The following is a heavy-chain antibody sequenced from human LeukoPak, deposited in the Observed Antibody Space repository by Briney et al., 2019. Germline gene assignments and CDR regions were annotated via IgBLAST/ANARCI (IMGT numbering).Heavy chain of an antibody. V-gene: IGHV4-39*01. CDR3: ARHVSGSAMMYYFDY. CDR1: GASIRSGRNY. J-gene: IGHJ4*02. Sequence: SETLSLTCNVSGASIRSGRNYWGWIRQSPGKGLEWIGSIYYSGSSSYNPSLQSRVSISVDTSKNHISLKVFSLTAADTALYYCARHVSGSAMMYYFDYWGQENLVTVSS. D-gene: IGHD5-18*01. CDR2: IYYSGSS.